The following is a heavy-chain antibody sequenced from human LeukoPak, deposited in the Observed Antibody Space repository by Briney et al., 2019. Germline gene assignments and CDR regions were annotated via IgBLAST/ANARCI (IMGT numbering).Heavy chain of an antibody. J-gene: IGHJ4*02. CDR2: ISGSGGST. D-gene: IGHD3-3*01. V-gene: IGHV3-23*01. Sequence: PGGSLRLSCAASGFTFSSYAMSWVRQAPGKGLEWVSAISGSGGSTYYADSVKGRFTISRDNSKNTLYLQMNSLRAEDTAVYYCAKDTHYDFWSGYPDYWDQGTLVTVSS. CDR3: AKDTHYDFWSGYPDY. CDR1: GFTFSSYA.